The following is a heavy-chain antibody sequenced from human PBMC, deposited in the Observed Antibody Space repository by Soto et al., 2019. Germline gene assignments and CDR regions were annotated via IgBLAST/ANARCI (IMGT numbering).Heavy chain of an antibody. V-gene: IGHV3-23*01. Sequence: LRLSCAASGFTFSSYSMSWVRQAPGKGLEWVSGFRTSGDGGTTYYADSVKGRFTISRDNSKNMLFLQMNSLRAEDTAIYYCAKKVNSGPGSQYFDYWGQGTLVTVSS. J-gene: IGHJ4*02. CDR3: AKKVNSGPGSQYFDY. CDR2: FRTSGDGGTT. CDR1: GFTFSSYS. D-gene: IGHD3-10*01.